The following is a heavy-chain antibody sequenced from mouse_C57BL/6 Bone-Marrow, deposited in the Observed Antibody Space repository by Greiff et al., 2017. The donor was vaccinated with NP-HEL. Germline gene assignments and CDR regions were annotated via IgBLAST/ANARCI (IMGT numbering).Heavy chain of an antibody. CDR3: ARRGWFDY. V-gene: IGHV2-9-1*01. Sequence: VQLQQSGPGLVAPSPSLSITCTVSGFSLTSYAISWVRQPPGQGLEWLGVIWTGGGTNYNLAPKSRLSISKDNSKSQVFLNMNRLQTDDTARYYCARRGWFDYWGQGNTLTVSA. CDR2: IWTGGGT. CDR1: GFSLTSYA. D-gene: IGHD1-1*02. J-gene: IGHJ2*01.